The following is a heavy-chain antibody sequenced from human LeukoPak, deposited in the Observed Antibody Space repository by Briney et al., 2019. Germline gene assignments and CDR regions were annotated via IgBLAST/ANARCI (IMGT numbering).Heavy chain of an antibody. CDR1: GYTFTGYY. CDR2: INPSSGGT. CDR3: ARELSFGVVNY. Sequence: GASVKVSCKASGYTFTGYYMHWVRQAPGQGLEWMGWINPSSGGTNYAQKFQGRVTMTRDTSISTAYMELSRLRSDDTAVYYCARELSFGVVNYWGQGTMVTVSS. V-gene: IGHV1-2*02. D-gene: IGHD3-3*01. J-gene: IGHJ3*01.